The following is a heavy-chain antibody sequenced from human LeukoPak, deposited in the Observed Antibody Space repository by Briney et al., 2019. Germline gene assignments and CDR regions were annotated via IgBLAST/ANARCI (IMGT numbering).Heavy chain of an antibody. J-gene: IGHJ3*02. CDR3: ARAEDIVATKYSVGAFDI. CDR1: GGTFSSYA. V-gene: IGHV1-69*01. Sequence: SVKVSCKASGGTFSSYAISWVRQAPGQGLEWMGGIIPIFGTANYAQKFQGRVTITADESTSTAYMELSSLRSEDTAVYYCARAEDIVATKYSVGAFDIWGQGTMVSVSS. D-gene: IGHD5-12*01. CDR2: IIPIFGTA.